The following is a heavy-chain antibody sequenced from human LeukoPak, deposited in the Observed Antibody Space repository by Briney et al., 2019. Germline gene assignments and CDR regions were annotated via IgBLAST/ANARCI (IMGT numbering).Heavy chain of an antibody. V-gene: IGHV3-7*03. CDR3: ARGQWLGHC. CDR2: IKKDGSER. J-gene: IGHJ4*02. Sequence: PGGSLRPSCASSGFTFSTYWMSWVSQAPGKGLGWVANIKKDGSERNYVDSVKGRFTISRDNAKNSLYLQMNSLRVEDAAVYYCARGQWLGHCWGQGTLVTVSS. D-gene: IGHD6-19*01. CDR1: GFTFSTYW.